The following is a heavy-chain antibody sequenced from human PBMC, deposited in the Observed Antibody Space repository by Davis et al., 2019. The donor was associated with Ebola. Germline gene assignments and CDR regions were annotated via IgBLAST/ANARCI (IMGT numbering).Heavy chain of an antibody. CDR2: IHYSGNT. J-gene: IGHJ4*02. D-gene: IGHD2-15*01. V-gene: IGHV4-59*12. Sequence: SETLSLTCTVSGGSISSSYWSWIRQPPGKGLEYIGYIHYSGNTNYNPPLKSRVTISVDTSKNQFSLKLSSVTAADTAVYYCARGGRWLSYDYWGQGTLVTVSS. CDR3: ARGGRWLSYDY. CDR1: GGSISSSY.